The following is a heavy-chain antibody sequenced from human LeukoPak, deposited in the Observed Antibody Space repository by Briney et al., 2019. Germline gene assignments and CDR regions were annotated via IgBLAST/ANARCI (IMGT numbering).Heavy chain of an antibody. Sequence: GGSLRLSCAVSGVTVGNNYMNWVRQAPGKGLEWVSLIYSGGGTHYADSVKGRFTISRDNSKNTLYLQMNSLRVDDTAVYYCARDPPAVAANTYGWGQGTLVTVSS. J-gene: IGHJ4*02. CDR1: GVTVGNNY. D-gene: IGHD6-6*01. V-gene: IGHV3-66*01. CDR2: IYSGGGT. CDR3: ARDPPAVAANTYG.